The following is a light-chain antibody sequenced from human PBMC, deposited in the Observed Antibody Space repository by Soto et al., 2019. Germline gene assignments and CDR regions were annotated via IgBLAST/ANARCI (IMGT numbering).Light chain of an antibody. CDR3: SSHTSGSTRV. V-gene: IGLV2-14*01. J-gene: IGLJ1*01. CDR1: FSDVGGYDY. CDR2: EVT. Sequence: QSVLTQPCSVSRSPGQSIAISCTSTFSDVGGYDYVSWYQQHPDKAPKLMIYEVTKRPSGVSNRFSGSKSGNTASLTISGLQPEDEADYYCSSHTSGSTRVFGSGTKVTVL.